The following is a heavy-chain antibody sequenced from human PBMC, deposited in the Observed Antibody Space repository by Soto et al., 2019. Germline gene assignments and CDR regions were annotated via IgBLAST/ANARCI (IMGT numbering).Heavy chain of an antibody. CDR3: ARHGLSSSGWTAAGFDY. CDR2: VYFSATT. D-gene: IGHD6-19*01. J-gene: IGHJ4*02. V-gene: IGHV4-39*01. CDR1: GGSISSSTYY. Sequence: QLQLQESGPGLVKPSETLSLTCTVSGGSISSSTYYWGWIRQPPGKGLEWIGSVYFSATTYYNPSLKSRLPFSEDTSKNLFSLKLSSVTAADTAVYYCARHGLSSSGWTAAGFDYWGQGIVVTVSS.